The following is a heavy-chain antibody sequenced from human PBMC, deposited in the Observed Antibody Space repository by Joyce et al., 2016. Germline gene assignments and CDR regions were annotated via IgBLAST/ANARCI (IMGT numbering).Heavy chain of an antibody. J-gene: IGHJ4*02. D-gene: IGHD3-16*01. CDR1: GYTFTSYY. CDR2: SNPKVGNT. Sequence: QVQLVQSGAEVKKPGASVKVSCKASGYTFTSYYMHWVRQAPGQGLEWMGVSNPKVGNTNYAQKSQGRVTMTRDTSSSTVYMELSSLKSEDTAMYYCVRVEGGFSDWGQGTLLTVSS. V-gene: IGHV1-46*03. CDR3: VRVEGGFSD.